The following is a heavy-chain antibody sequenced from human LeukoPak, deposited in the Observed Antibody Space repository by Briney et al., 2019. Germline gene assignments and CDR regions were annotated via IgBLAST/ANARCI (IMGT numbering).Heavy chain of an antibody. CDR3: ATVSDQLDY. D-gene: IGHD1-1*01. CDR1: GGPISSSNYY. V-gene: IGHV4-39*01. CDR2: IYYSGST. Sequence: SETLSLTCTVSGGPISSSNYYWGWIRQPPGKGLEWIGSIYYSGSTYYNPSLKSRVTISVDTSKNQFSLKLSSVTAADTAVYYCATVSDQLDYWGQGTLVTVSA. J-gene: IGHJ4*02.